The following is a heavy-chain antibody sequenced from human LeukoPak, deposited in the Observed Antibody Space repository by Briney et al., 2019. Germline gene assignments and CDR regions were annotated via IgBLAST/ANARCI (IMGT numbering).Heavy chain of an antibody. CDR1: RFTLEHYP. V-gene: IGHV3-9*01. CDR3: AKALPIGEAGKRESYYYALDV. Sequence: QTGGSLRLSCAASRFTLEHYPIDWVRQAPGKGLEWVSGISWNSGAKGYADSVKGRFTISRDNAKNALYLQMNNLRTADTALYYCAKALPIGEAGKRESYYYALDVWGQGTTVIVSS. J-gene: IGHJ6*02. D-gene: IGHD6-19*01. CDR2: ISWNSGAK.